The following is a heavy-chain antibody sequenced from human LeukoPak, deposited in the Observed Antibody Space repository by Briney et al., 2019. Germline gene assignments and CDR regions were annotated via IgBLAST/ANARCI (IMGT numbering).Heavy chain of an antibody. J-gene: IGHJ4*02. CDR1: GFTFNNYA. CDR2: ISGSGDNT. D-gene: IGHD3-22*01. CDR3: AKDGIHHFDSRGFYNAPLER. Sequence: PGGSLRLSCAASGFTFNNYAMSWVRQAPGKGLEWVSGISGSGDNTYYADFLNGRFTISRDNSKNTVYLQMNSLRGEDTAVYYCAKDGIHHFDSRGFYNAPLERWGQGTLATVSS. V-gene: IGHV3-23*01.